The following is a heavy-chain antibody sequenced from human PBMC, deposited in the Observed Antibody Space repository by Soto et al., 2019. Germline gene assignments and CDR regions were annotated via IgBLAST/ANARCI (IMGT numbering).Heavy chain of an antibody. D-gene: IGHD1-26*01. CDR1: GGSMTSSNW. J-gene: IGHJ4*02. CDR2: AQHSGRT. V-gene: IGHV4-4*02. Sequence: QVQLQESGPGLVKPSGTLSLTCTVSGGSMTSSNWWHWVRQSPGKGLEWIGEAQHSGRTNYNPSLKSRVTISVDKPKNHSSLKLSSVTAADTAVYYCARSEATGLDYWGQGTLVTVSS. CDR3: ARSEATGLDY.